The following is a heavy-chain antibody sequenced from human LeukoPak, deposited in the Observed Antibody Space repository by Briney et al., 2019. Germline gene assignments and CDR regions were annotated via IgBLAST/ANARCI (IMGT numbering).Heavy chain of an antibody. Sequence: PGGSLRLSCAASGFTFGSYDMSWVRQPPGKGPEWVSTIIGNGGTTFYADSVKGRFTISRDNSMNTLYLQVNSLRAEDTAVYYCAKKSLITGIPGNYFANWGRGTMVTVST. CDR3: AKKSLITGIPGNYFAN. CDR2: IIGNGGTT. D-gene: IGHD2-21*02. V-gene: IGHV3-23*01. CDR1: GFTFGSYD. J-gene: IGHJ4*02.